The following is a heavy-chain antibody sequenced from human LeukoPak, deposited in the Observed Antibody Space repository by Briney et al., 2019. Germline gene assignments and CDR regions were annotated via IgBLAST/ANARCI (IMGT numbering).Heavy chain of an antibody. CDR3: VKEYHSRGFGAYFDY. CDR2: ISSDGSIK. D-gene: IGHD3-3*01. CDR1: KFTFSHYG. V-gene: IGHV3-30*18. J-gene: IGHJ4*02. Sequence: GGSLRLSCTASKFTFSHYGMQWVRQAPGKGLEWVAIISSDGSIKVYADSVKGRFTLSRDNSINTVDLQMNSLRAEDTAVYYCVKEYHSRGFGAYFDYWGQGTLVTVSS.